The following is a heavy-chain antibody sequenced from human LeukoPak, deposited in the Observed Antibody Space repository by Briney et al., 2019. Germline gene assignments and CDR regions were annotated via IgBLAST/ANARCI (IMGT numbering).Heavy chain of an antibody. V-gene: IGHV3-48*04. Sequence: SGGSLRLSCAASGFTFSSYSMNCVRQAPGKGLEWVSYISSSSSTIYYADSVKGRFTISRDNAKNSLYLQMNSLRAEDTAVYYCARDGSTSHWAFDIWGQGTMVTVSS. CDR2: ISSSSSTI. CDR1: GFTFSSYS. J-gene: IGHJ3*02. D-gene: IGHD2-2*01. CDR3: ARDGSTSHWAFDI.